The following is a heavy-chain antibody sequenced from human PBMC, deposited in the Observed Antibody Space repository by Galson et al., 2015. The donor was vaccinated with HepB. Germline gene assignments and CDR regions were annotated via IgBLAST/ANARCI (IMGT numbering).Heavy chain of an antibody. D-gene: IGHD4-17*01. CDR2: INPSGGST. V-gene: IGHV1-46*03. CDR3: AFTTVTTMYAFDI. Sequence: VKVSCKASGGTFTSYYMHWVRQAPGQGLEWMGIINPSGGSTSYAQKFQGRVTMTRDTSTSTVYMELSSLRSEDTAVYYCAFTTVTTMYAFDIWGQGTMVTVSS. J-gene: IGHJ3*02. CDR1: GGTFTSYY.